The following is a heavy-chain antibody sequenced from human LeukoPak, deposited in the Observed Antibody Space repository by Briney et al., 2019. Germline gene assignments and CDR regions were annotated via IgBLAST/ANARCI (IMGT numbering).Heavy chain of an antibody. J-gene: IGHJ4*02. D-gene: IGHD4-11*01. CDR2: IYYSGTT. CDR3: ATYMTTDQY. CDR1: GGSISSGDYY. Sequence: SETLSLTCTVSGGSISSGDYYWSWIRQPPGKGLEWIGFIYYSGTTYYNPSLKSRLTISVDTSKNQFSLKLSSVTAADTAVYYCATYMTTDQYWGQGTLVTVSS. V-gene: IGHV4-30-4*08.